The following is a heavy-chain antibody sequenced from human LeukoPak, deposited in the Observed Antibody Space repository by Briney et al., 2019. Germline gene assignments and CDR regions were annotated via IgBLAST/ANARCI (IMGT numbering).Heavy chain of an antibody. CDR2: ISGGST. D-gene: IGHD2-15*01. CDR3: AKAPKGYCRGAKCYAFGS. Sequence: GGSLRLSCAASGFTVSSNEMSWVRQAPGKGLEWVSSISGGSTYYADSRKGRFTISRDNSKNTLYLQMNSLRPEDTAIYYCAKAPKGYCRGAKCYAFGSWGQGTLVTLSS. V-gene: IGHV3-38-3*01. J-gene: IGHJ4*02. CDR1: GFTVSSNE.